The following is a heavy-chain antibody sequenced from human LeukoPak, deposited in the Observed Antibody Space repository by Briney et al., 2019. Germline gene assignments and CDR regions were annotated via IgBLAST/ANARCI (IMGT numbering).Heavy chain of an antibody. V-gene: IGHV3-73*01. CDR2: IRSKTNNYAT. CDR1: GXTFSGSD. CDR3: TRHNYDRSGYGAFDI. J-gene: IGHJ3*02. Sequence: PGGSLRLSWAASGXTFSGSDTHWVRQASGKGLEWVDHIRSKTNNYATAGAASVKGRFTFSRDDSKNTAYIQMNSLKTEDTAVYYCTRHNYDRSGYGAFDIWGQGTMVTVSS. D-gene: IGHD3-22*01.